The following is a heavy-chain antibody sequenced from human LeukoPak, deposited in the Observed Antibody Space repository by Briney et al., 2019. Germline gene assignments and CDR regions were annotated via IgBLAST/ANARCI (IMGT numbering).Heavy chain of an antibody. V-gene: IGHV3-23*01. Sequence: PGGSLRLSCAASGFTVSSNYLSWVRQAPGKGLEWVSAISGSGGSTYYADSVKGRFTISRDNSKNTLYLQMNSLRAEDTAVYYCAKDRAYDSSGYYSQYFDYWGQGTLVTVSS. D-gene: IGHD3-22*01. CDR2: ISGSGGST. J-gene: IGHJ4*02. CDR1: GFTVSSNY. CDR3: AKDRAYDSSGYYSQYFDY.